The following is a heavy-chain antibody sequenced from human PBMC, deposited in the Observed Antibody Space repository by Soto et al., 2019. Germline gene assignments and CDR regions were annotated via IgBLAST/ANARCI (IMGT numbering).Heavy chain of an antibody. J-gene: IGHJ4*02. D-gene: IGHD3-10*01. Sequence: ESGGGLVQPGGSLRLSCAASGFTFSSYWMSWVRQAPGKGLEWVANIKQDGSEKYYVDSVKGRFTISRDNAKNSLYLHMNSLRAEDTAVYYCARGVVRGAGLPIPFDYWGQGTLVTVSS. CDR1: GFTFSSYW. CDR2: IKQDGSEK. V-gene: IGHV3-7*01. CDR3: ARGVVRGAGLPIPFDY.